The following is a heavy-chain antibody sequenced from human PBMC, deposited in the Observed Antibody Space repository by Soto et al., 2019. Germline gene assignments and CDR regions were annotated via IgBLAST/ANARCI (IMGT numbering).Heavy chain of an antibody. CDR3: ARDEVTTGSGNFDY. Sequence: PGGSLRLSCAASGFTFSSYGMHWVRQAPGKGLEWVAVIWYDGSNKYYADSVKGRFTISRDNSKNTLYLQMNSLRAEDTAVYYCARDEVTTGSGNFDYWGQGTLVTVSS. CDR2: IWYDGSNK. CDR1: GFTFSSYG. V-gene: IGHV3-33*01. J-gene: IGHJ4*02. D-gene: IGHD3-10*01.